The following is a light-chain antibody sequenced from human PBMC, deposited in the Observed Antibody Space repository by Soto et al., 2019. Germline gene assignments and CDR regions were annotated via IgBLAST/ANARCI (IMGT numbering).Light chain of an antibody. CDR2: AAS. CDR3: QQSYSTRWT. CDR1: QGISTY. V-gene: IGKV1-39*01. J-gene: IGKJ1*01. Sequence: IHMSLSPSSLSASVGDSVTITCRASQGISTYLNWSQQKPGKAPNRLIYAASSLQSGGPSRFSGSGAETDFTLTISSLQPEDFATYSCQQSYSTRWTFGQGTKVDIK.